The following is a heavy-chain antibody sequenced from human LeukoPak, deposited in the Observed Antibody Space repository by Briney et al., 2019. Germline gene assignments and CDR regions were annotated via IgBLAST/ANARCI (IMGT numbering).Heavy chain of an antibody. Sequence: SETLSLTCAVYGGSFSGYYWSWIRQPPGKGLEWIGEINHSGSTNYNPSLKSRITISVDTSKNQFSLKLSSVTAADTAVYYCARSSRRYFDYWGQGTLVTVSS. CDR1: GGSFSGYY. V-gene: IGHV4-34*01. J-gene: IGHJ4*02. CDR3: ARSSRRYFDY. CDR2: INHSGST. D-gene: IGHD2/OR15-2a*01.